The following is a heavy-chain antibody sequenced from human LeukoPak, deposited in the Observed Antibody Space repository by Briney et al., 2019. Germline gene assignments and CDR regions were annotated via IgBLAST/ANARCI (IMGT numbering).Heavy chain of an antibody. CDR2: ISAYNGNT. D-gene: IGHD6-13*01. Sequence: ASVKVFCKASGYTFTSSGISWVRQAPGQGLEWMGWISAYNGNTNYAQKLQGRVTMTTDTSTSTAYMELRSLRSDDTAVYYCARGGVAAGISSWFDPWGQGTLVTVSS. J-gene: IGHJ5*02. CDR3: ARGGVAAGISSWFDP. V-gene: IGHV1-18*01. CDR1: GYTFTSSG.